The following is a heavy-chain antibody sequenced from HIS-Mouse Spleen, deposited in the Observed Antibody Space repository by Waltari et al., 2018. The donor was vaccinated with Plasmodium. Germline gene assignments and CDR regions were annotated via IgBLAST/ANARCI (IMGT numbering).Heavy chain of an antibody. J-gene: IGHJ4*02. D-gene: IGHD1-26*01. CDR3: ARRGGSYYYFDY. V-gene: IGHV4-39*01. CDR1: GASISSSRYS. CDR2: IYYSGST. Sequence: QLQLQESGPGLVKPSETLSLTCTVSGASISSSRYSWGWFRLPPGKGLEWIGSIYYSGSTYYNPSLKSRVTISVDTSKNQFSLKLSSVTAADTAVYYCARRGGSYYYFDYWGQGTLVTVSS.